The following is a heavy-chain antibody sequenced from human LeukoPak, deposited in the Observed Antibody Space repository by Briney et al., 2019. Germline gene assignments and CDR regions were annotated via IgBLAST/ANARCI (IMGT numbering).Heavy chain of an antibody. J-gene: IGHJ4*02. CDR1: GYTFTNYH. CDR2: IFTSGGGT. V-gene: IGHV1-46*01. Sequence: ASVKVSCKTSGYTFTNYHIHWVRQAPGQGLEWIGIIFTSGGGTIYAQKFQGRVTMTTDTSTSTVYMGLSSLTSEDTALYSCARELPNAYNFDYWGQGTLVTVSS. D-gene: IGHD5-24*01. CDR3: ARELPNAYNFDY.